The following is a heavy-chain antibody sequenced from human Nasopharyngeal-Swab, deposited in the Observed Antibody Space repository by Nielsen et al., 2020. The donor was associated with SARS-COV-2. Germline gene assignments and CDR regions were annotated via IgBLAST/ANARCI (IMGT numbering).Heavy chain of an antibody. Sequence: WIRQPPGKALEWLAHIFSNDEKSYSTSLKSRLTISKDTSKSQVVLTMTNMDPVDTATYYCARIIEVNTSYYYYGMGVWGQGTTVTVSS. CDR3: ARIIEVNTSYYYYGMGV. J-gene: IGHJ6*02. V-gene: IGHV2-26*01. D-gene: IGHD3-22*01. CDR2: IFSNDEK.